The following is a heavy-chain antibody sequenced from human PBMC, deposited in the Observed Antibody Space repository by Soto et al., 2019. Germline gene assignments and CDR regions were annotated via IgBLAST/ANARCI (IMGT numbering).Heavy chain of an antibody. J-gene: IGHJ4*02. Sequence: GDSLRLSCAAYGFTSSTYAIGLVRQGPGKGLEWVAVVSIGGSTHYADSVRGRFTISRDNSKNTLSLQMNSLTAEDTAVYFCAKRRGAGGHFDYWGQGALVTVSS. CDR3: AKRRGAGGHFDY. CDR2: VSIGGST. D-gene: IGHD2-15*01. CDR1: GFTSSTYA. V-gene: IGHV3-23*01.